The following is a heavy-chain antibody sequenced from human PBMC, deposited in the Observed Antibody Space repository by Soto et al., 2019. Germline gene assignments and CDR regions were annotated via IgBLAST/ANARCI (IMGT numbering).Heavy chain of an antibody. CDR1: GFTFSSYG. Sequence: QVQLVESGGGVVQPGRSLRLSCAASGFTFSSYGMHWVRQAPGKGLEWVAVVSYDGRNKYYADSVKGRFSISRNNSQNPLYLQMNSLRSEDTAVYYCAKDGGNYGDYSSLYYYSGMDVWGQGTTVTVSS. CDR3: AKDGGNYGDYSSLYYYSGMDV. V-gene: IGHV3-30*18. J-gene: IGHJ6*02. CDR2: VSYDGRNK. D-gene: IGHD4-17*01.